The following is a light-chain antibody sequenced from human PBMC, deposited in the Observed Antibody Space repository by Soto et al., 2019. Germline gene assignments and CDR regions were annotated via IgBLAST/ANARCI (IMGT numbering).Light chain of an antibody. CDR3: SSYTTSSTLAYV. CDR1: SSDVGAYNY. CDR2: EVN. J-gene: IGLJ1*01. V-gene: IGLV2-14*01. Sequence: QSVLTQPASVSASPGQSITISCTGTSSDVGAYNYVSWYQQHPGKAPKLMIYEVNNRPSGVSSRFSGSKSGSTASLTISGLQAEDEADYYCSSYTTSSTLAYVFGTGPKLTVL.